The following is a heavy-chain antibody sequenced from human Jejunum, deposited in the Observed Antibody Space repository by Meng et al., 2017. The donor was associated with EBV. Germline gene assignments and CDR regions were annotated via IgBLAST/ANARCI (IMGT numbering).Heavy chain of an antibody. CDR3: ARGRGYDYGDS. Sequence: VHLQESGPGLVKPSETLSLTCSVSGDSVTGYNYWTWIRQPPGKGLEWIGNLYYAGKAIYKPSLQSRVTISVDTSKNQISLKVTSVTAADTAIYYCARGRGYDYGDSWGQGTLVTVPS. J-gene: IGHJ5*02. CDR1: GDSVTGYNY. V-gene: IGHV4-61*01. CDR2: LYYAGKA. D-gene: IGHD5-12*01.